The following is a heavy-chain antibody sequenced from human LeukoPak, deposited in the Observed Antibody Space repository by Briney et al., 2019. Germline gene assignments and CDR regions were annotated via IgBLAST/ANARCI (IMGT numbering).Heavy chain of an antibody. D-gene: IGHD2-2*01. V-gene: IGHV3-66*01. J-gene: IGHJ4*02. CDR3: ARDGSPYCSSTSCYAH. Sequence: GGSLRLSCAASGLTFSSNYMSWVRQAPGKGLEWVSVIYSGGSTYYADSVKGRFTISRDNSKNTLYLQMNSLRAEDTAVYYCARDGSPYCSSTSCYAHWGQGTLVTVSS. CDR2: IYSGGST. CDR1: GLTFSSNY.